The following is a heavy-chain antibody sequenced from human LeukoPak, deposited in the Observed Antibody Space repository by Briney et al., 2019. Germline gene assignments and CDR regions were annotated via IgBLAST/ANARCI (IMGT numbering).Heavy chain of an antibody. CDR3: ARDPGGDGDYPDYYYGMDV. CDR2: ISYDGSNK. Sequence: GRSLRLSCAASGFTFSSYAMHWVRQAPGKGLEWVAVISYDGSNKYYADSVKGRLTISRDNSKNTLYLQMNSLRAEDTAVYYCARDPGGDGDYPDYYYGMDVWGQGTTVTVSS. D-gene: IGHD4-17*01. CDR1: GFTFSSYA. J-gene: IGHJ6*02. V-gene: IGHV3-30-3*01.